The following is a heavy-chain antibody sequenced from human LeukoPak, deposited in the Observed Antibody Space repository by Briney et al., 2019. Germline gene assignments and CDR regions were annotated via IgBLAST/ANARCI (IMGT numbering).Heavy chain of an antibody. CDR1: GFTVSSYW. J-gene: IGHJ3*02. CDR2: IKEDGSEK. CDR3: ARDLNYYDSSGYYLDVFDI. D-gene: IGHD3-22*01. Sequence: GGSLRRSGAASGFTVSSYWRTWVRQAPGKGLEGVANIKEDGSEKSEVDSVKGRFTIARDNAKDSLYLKMSSLRAEDTVVYYCARDLNYYDSSGYYLDVFDIWGKGTMVTVSS. V-gene: IGHV3-7*01.